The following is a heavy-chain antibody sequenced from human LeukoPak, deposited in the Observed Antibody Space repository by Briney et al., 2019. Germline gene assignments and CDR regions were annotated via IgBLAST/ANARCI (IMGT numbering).Heavy chain of an antibody. J-gene: IGHJ3*02. Sequence: GGSLRLSCAASGFTFSSYSMNWVRPAPGKRLEWVSSLCGSSGYIYYADSLKGRFTISSDNAKNSLSLQMNSLRAEDTAVYYCARDPGDNLYDAVDIWGQGTMVTVSS. V-gene: IGHV3-21*01. CDR2: LCGSSGYI. CDR1: GFTFSSYS. D-gene: IGHD1-14*01. CDR3: ARDPGDNLYDAVDI.